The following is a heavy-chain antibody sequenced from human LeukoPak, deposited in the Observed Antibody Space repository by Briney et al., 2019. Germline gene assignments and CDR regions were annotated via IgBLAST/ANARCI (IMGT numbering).Heavy chain of an antibody. J-gene: IGHJ4*02. Sequence: VASVNVSCKASGYTFTSYAMHWVRQAPGQRLEWMGWINAGNGNTKYSQKFQGRVTITRDTSASTAYMELSSLRSEDTAVYYCARESSGSSVDYWGQGTLVTVSS. V-gene: IGHV1-3*01. CDR2: INAGNGNT. CDR3: ARESSGSSVDY. CDR1: GYTFTSYA. D-gene: IGHD1-26*01.